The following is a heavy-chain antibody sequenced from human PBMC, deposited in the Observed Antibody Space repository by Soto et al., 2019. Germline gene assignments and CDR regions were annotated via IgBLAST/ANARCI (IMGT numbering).Heavy chain of an antibody. D-gene: IGHD6-13*01. V-gene: IGHV1-69*04. J-gene: IGHJ6*03. CDR1: GGTFSSYT. Sequence: SVKVSCKASGGTFSSYTISWVRQAPGQGLEWMGRIIPILGIANYAQKFQGRVTITADKSTSTAYMELSSLRSEDTAVYYCARDLGIAAAGDGGYYYMDVWGKGTTVTVSS. CDR3: ARDLGIAAAGDGGYYYMDV. CDR2: IIPILGIA.